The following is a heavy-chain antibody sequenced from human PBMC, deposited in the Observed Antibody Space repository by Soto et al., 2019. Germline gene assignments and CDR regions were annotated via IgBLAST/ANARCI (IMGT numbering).Heavy chain of an antibody. D-gene: IGHD2-8*01. J-gene: IGHJ4*02. CDR3: ARDKETHGYFDY. Sequence: GGSLRLSCAASGFTFSSYWMHWVRQVPGKGLVWVSHIDSDGNSTTYADSVKGRFTISRDNSKNTLYLQMNSLRGEDTAVYYCARDKETHGYFDYWGQGTLVTVSS. V-gene: IGHV3-74*03. CDR1: GFTFSSYW. CDR2: IDSDGNST.